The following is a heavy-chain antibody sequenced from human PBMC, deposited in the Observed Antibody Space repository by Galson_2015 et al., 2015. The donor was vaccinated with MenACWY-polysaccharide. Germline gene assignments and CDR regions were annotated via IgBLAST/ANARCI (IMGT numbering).Heavy chain of an antibody. D-gene: IGHD1-26*01. V-gene: IGHV1-2*02. CDR2: INPNSGAT. CDR1: GYTFTTHY. Sequence: SVKVSCKASGYTFTTHYFHWMRQAPGQGLEWMGWINPNSGATTYAQRFQGRVMMTRDTSISTVYMELSRLKSDDTAVYYCARGGGRYHFDPWGQGMLVSVSS. J-gene: IGHJ5*02. CDR3: ARGGGRYHFDP.